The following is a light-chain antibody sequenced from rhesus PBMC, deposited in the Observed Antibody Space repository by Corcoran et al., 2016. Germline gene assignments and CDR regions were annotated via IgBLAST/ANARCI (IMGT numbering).Light chain of an antibody. Sequence: DIQMTQSPSSLSASVGDTVTITCRASQGISSWLAWYQQKPGKAPKLLIYKASSLQSGVPSRFCGSGSGTDFTLTISSLQSEDFATYYCQQYSSRPWTFGQGTKVEIK. V-gene: IGKV1-22*01. CDR2: KAS. J-gene: IGKJ1*01. CDR3: QQYSSRPWT. CDR1: QGISSW.